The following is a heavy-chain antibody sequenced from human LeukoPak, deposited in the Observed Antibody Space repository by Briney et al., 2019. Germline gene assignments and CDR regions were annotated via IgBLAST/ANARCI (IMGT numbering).Heavy chain of an antibody. Sequence: PGGSLRLSCAASGFTFSNAWMSWVRQAPGKGLEWVGRIKSKTDGGTTDYAAPVKGRFTISRDDSKNTLYLQMNSLKTEDTAVYYCTTMTKYYYDSSGYLDFDYWGQGTLVTVSP. V-gene: IGHV3-15*01. CDR3: TTMTKYYYDSSGYLDFDY. CDR1: GFTFSNAW. CDR2: IKSKTDGGTT. D-gene: IGHD3-22*01. J-gene: IGHJ4*02.